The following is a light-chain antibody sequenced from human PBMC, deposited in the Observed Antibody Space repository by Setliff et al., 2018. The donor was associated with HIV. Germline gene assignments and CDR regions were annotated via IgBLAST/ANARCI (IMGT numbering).Light chain of an antibody. V-gene: IGLV2-14*03. J-gene: IGLJ2*01. CDR3: SSYSSSSTLV. CDR2: DVS. Sequence: QSALAQPASVSGSPGQSITISCTGTSSDVGGYNYVSWYQQHPGKAPKLMIYDVSNRPSGVSYRFSGSKSGNTASLTISGLQAEDEADYYCSSYSSSSTLVFGGGTKVTVL. CDR1: SSDVGGYNY.